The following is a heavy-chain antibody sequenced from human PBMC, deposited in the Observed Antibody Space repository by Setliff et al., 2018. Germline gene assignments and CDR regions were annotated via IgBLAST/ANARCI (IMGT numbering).Heavy chain of an antibody. CDR1: GGSISRSSYY. CDR3: RLWSHSYHNDY. Sequence: SETLSLTCTVSGGSISRSSYYWGWIRQPPGKGLEWLGNIFHSGSTYYNPTLNSRVTMSVDTSKNQFSLMLTSVTAADTAVYYCRLWSHSYHNDYWGQGTLVTVSS. D-gene: IGHD3-16*02. CDR2: IFHSGST. J-gene: IGHJ4*02. V-gene: IGHV4-39*07.